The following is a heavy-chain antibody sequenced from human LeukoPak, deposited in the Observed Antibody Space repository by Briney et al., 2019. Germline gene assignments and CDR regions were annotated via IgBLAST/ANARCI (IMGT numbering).Heavy chain of an antibody. CDR3: ARLTQGTSSGWHYDYFDY. CDR2: INHSGST. V-gene: IGHV4-34*01. J-gene: IGHJ4*02. Sequence: SETLSLTCAVYGGSFSGYYWSWIRQPPGKGLEWIGEINHSGSTNYNPSLKSRVTISVDTSKNQFSLKLSSVTAADTAVYYCARLTQGTSSGWHYDYFDYWGQGTLVTVSS. CDR1: GGSFSGYY. D-gene: IGHD6-19*01.